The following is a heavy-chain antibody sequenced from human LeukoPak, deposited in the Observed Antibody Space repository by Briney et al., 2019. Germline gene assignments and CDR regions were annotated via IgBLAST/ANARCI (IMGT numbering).Heavy chain of an antibody. CDR3: SRVRSSTYYRLS. V-gene: IGHV1-46*01. D-gene: IGHD6-13*01. CDR2: IHPSDGST. J-gene: IGHJ5*02. Sequence: GASVPVTFKATGYIFLGYYRHWVRQAPGQGPEWMGVIHPSDGSTSYAPKFQGRVTMTRDTSTTTVYMELSSLTSEDTAVYYCSRVRSSTYYRLSCGQGDLVTVSS. CDR1: GYIFLGYY.